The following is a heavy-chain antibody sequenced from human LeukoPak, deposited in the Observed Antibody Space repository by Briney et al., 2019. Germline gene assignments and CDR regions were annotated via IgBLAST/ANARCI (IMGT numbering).Heavy chain of an antibody. CDR3: ARGVTARGFYYYMDI. CDR2: ITPNSGGT. J-gene: IGHJ6*03. Sequence: ASVKVSCKASGYTFTGYYIHWVRQAPGQGLEWMGWITPNSGGTNYAQKFQGRVTMTRDTSISTAYMELSRLTSDDTAVYSCARGVTARGFYYYMDIWGKGTTVTISS. CDR1: GYTFTGYY. D-gene: IGHD2-21*02. V-gene: IGHV1-2*02.